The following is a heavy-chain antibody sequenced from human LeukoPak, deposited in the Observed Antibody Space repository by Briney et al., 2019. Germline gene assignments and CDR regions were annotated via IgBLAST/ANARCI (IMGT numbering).Heavy chain of an antibody. D-gene: IGHD4-17*01. V-gene: IGHV1-2*06. J-gene: IGHJ4*02. CDR2: INPNIGGT. CDR1: GYTFTGYY. CDR3: ARDLVFAVTKATDY. Sequence: ASVKVSCKASGYTFTGYYMHSVRQAPGQGLEWMGRINPNIGGTNYAQKFQGRVTMTTDTSIITAYMELSRLRSDDTAVYYCARDLVFAVTKATDYWGQGTLVTVSS.